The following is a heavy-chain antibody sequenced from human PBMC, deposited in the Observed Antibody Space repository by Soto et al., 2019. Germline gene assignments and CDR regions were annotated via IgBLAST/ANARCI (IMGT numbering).Heavy chain of an antibody. J-gene: IGHJ4*02. CDR3: ARGRYEDY. CDR2: ISAHNGNT. V-gene: IGHV1-18*01. D-gene: IGHD1-1*01. CDR1: GYAFTTYG. Sequence: QVQLVQSGAEVKKPGASVKVSCQGSGYAFTTYGITWVRQVPGQGLERLGWISAHNGNTNYAQKLQGRVTLTIDTYTRTAYLELRSLRYDDTAVYYCARGRYEDYWCQGALVSDSS.